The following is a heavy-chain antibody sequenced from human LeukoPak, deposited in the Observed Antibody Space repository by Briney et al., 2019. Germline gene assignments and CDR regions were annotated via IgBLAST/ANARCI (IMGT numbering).Heavy chain of an antibody. D-gene: IGHD3-22*01. Sequence: SVKVSCKASGGTFSSYAISWVRQAPGQGLEWMGGIIPIFGTANYAQKFQGRVTITADESTSTAYMELSSLRSEDTAVYYCARGSDSSGYYYPSPYYFDYWGQGTLVTVSS. V-gene: IGHV1-69*13. CDR3: ARGSDSSGYYYPSPYYFDY. J-gene: IGHJ4*02. CDR1: GGTFSSYA. CDR2: IIPIFGTA.